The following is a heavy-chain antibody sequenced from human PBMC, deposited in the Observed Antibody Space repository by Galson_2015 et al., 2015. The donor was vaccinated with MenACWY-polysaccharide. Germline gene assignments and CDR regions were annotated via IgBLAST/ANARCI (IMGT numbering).Heavy chain of an antibody. D-gene: IGHD5-24*01. CDR1: GFTVSTNY. J-gene: IGHJ4*02. Sequence: SLRLSCAASGFTVSTNYMSWVRQAPGKGLEGLSVIYDVGSTFYADSVKGRFTISRDNSKNTVYLQLSSLRVDDTAIYYCARMGVEMATVVGLDNWGQGTLVTVSS. CDR3: ARMGVEMATVVGLDN. CDR2: IYDVGST. V-gene: IGHV3-66*01.